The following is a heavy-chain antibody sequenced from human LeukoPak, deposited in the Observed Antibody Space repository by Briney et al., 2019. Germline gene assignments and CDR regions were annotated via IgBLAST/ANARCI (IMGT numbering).Heavy chain of an antibody. Sequence: SETLSLTCIVYGGSISSYYWSWIRQPPGEGLEWLGCISYSGITDYNPSLRSRVTISVDTSKNQFSLKLNSVTAADTAVYYCVRHIGGTTYDTWGQGTLVTVSS. V-gene: IGHV4-59*01. D-gene: IGHD1-7*01. J-gene: IGHJ5*02. CDR3: VRHIGGTTYDT. CDR1: GGSISSYY. CDR2: ISYSGIT.